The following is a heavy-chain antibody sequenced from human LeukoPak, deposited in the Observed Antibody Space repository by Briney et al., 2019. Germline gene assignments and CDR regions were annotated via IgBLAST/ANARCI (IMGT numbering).Heavy chain of an antibody. J-gene: IGHJ5*02. D-gene: IGHD2-2*01. CDR1: GFTFSSYA. Sequence: GSLRLSCAASGFTFSSYAMSWVRPAPGKGLEWVSAISGSGGSTYYADSVKGRFTISRDNSKNTLYLQMNSLRAEDTAVYYCAKDCSSTSCYNWFDPWGQGTLVTVSS. CDR2: ISGSGGST. V-gene: IGHV3-23*01. CDR3: AKDCSSTSCYNWFDP.